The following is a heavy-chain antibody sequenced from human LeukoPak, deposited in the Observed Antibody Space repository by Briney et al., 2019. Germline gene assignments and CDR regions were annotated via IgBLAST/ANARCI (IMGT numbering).Heavy chain of an antibody. D-gene: IGHD3-9*01. V-gene: IGHV1-2*02. CDR2: INPNSGGT. CDR1: GYTFTGYY. Sequence: ASVKVSCKASGYTFTGYYMHWVRQAPGQGLEWMGWINPNSGGTNCAQKFQGRVTMTRDTSISTAYMELSRLRSDDTAVYYCARDHPLRYFDWLLIDAFDIWGQGTMVTVSS. J-gene: IGHJ3*02. CDR3: ARDHPLRYFDWLLIDAFDI.